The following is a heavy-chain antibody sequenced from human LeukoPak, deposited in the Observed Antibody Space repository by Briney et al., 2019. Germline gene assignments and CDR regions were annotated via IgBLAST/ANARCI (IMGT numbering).Heavy chain of an antibody. CDR2: IYTSGST. CDR1: GGSVGSYY. J-gene: IGHJ4*02. D-gene: IGHD2-2*01. V-gene: IGHV4-4*07. CDR3: ARDLSYCSSTRCYAPYYFDY. Sequence: PSETLSLTRSVSGGSVGSYYWSWIRQPAGKGLEWIGRIYTSGSTNYNPSLRSRATISVDKSKSQFSLKLTSVTAADTAVYYCARDLSYCSSTRCYAPYYFDYWGQGTLVTVSS.